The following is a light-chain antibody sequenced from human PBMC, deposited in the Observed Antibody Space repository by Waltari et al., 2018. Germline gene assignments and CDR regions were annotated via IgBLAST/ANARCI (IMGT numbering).Light chain of an antibody. J-gene: IGKJ3*01. CDR1: QSIASL. CDR3: QQRSKWPFT. V-gene: IGKV3-11*01. Sequence: EIVLTQSPATLALSPGERATLSCRASQSIASLLGWYQQKPGQAPRLLIYDAINRAAGIPGRFSGSGSETDFTLTISSLEPEDFAVYYCQQRSKWPFTFGPGTTVDIK. CDR2: DAI.